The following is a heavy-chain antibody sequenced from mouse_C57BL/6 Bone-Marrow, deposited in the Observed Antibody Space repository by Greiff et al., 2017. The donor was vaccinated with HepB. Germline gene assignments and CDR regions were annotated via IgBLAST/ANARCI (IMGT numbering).Heavy chain of an antibody. CDR3: AKLGRWGDY. D-gene: IGHD4-1*01. V-gene: IGHV1-59*01. CDR2: IDPSDSYT. J-gene: IGHJ2*01. Sequence: QVQLQQPGAELVRPGTSVKLSCKASGYTFTSYWMHWVKQRPGQGLEWIGVIDPSDSYTNYHQKFKCKATLTVDTSSSTAYMQRSSLTSEDSAVYYCAKLGRWGDYWGQGTTLTVSS. CDR1: GYTFTSYW.